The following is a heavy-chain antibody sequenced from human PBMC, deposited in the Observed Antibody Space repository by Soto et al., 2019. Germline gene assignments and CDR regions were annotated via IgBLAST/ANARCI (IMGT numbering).Heavy chain of an antibody. CDR3: ARDLRGYYYGSGSYLPYYYYGMDV. D-gene: IGHD3-10*01. Sequence: PGGSLRLSCAASGFTFSSYWMSWVRQAPGKGLEWVANIKQDGSEKYYVDSAKGRFTISRDNAKNSLYLQMNSLRAEDTAVYYCARDLRGYYYGSGSYLPYYYYGMDVWGQGTTVTVSS. V-gene: IGHV3-7*01. J-gene: IGHJ6*02. CDR2: IKQDGSEK. CDR1: GFTFSSYW.